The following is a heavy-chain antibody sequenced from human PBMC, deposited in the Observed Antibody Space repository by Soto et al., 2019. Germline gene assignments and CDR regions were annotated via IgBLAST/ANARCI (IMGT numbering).Heavy chain of an antibody. CDR3: ARSQGGSTSLDIYYYYYYGMDV. V-gene: IGHV1-69*01. CDR1: GGTFSSYA. Sequence: QVQLVQSGAEVKKPGSSVKVSCKAPGGTFSSYAISWVRQAPGQGLEWMGGIIPIFGTANYAQKFQGRVTIPADESTSTGYMALSSLRSEDTAVYYCARSQGGSTSLDIYYYYYYGMDVWGQGTTVTVSS. D-gene: IGHD2-2*01. J-gene: IGHJ6*02. CDR2: IIPIFGTA.